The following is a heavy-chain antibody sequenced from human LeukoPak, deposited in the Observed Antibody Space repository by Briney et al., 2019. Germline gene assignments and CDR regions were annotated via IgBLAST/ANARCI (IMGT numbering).Heavy chain of an antibody. CDR1: GFTFGSYA. J-gene: IGHJ2*01. CDR3: ARGRGGLRPPWYFDL. V-gene: IGHV3-33*08. CDR2: IRHDGSNK. D-gene: IGHD5/OR15-5a*01. Sequence: GRSLRLSCAASGFTFGSYAMHWVRQAPGKGLEWVAFIRHDGSNKNYADSVKGRFTISRDNSKNALYLQMNSLRAEDTAVYYCARGRGGLRPPWYFDLWGRGTLVTVPS.